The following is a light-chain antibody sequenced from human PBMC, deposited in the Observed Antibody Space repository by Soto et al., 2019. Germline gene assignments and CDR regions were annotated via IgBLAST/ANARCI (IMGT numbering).Light chain of an antibody. CDR1: QSVSSW. CDR2: TAS. CDR3: QQYNTYST. V-gene: IGKV1-5*03. Sequence: DIQMTQAPSTLSASVGDRVTITCRASQSVSSWLAWYQQTPGKAPNLLIYTASSLESGVPSRFSGSGSGTEFTLTISSLQPDDFATYYCQQYNTYSTFGQGTRLENK. J-gene: IGKJ5*01.